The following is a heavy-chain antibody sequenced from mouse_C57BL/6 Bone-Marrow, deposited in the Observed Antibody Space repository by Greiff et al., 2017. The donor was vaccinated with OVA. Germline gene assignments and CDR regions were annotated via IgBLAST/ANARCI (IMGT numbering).Heavy chain of an antibody. J-gene: IGHJ3*01. CDR1: GYSITSGYY. V-gene: IGHV3-6*01. CDR2: ISYDGSN. CDR3: ARDLSIYYYGSSVAY. D-gene: IGHD1-1*01. Sequence: VQLKQSGPGLVKPSQSLSLTCSVTGYSITSGYYWNWIRQFPGNKLEWMGYISYDGSNNYNPSLKNRISITRDTSKNQFFLKLNSVTTEDTATYYCARDLSIYYYGSSVAYWGQGTLVTVSA.